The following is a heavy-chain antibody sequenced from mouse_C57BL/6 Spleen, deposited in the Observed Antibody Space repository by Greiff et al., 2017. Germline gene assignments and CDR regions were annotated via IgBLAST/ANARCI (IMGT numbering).Heavy chain of an antibody. CDR1: GYTFTSYW. V-gene: IGHV1-69*01. CDR3: AISLTTVVATRYYFDY. Sequence: QVQLQQPGAELVMPGASVKLSCKASGYTFTSYWMHWVKQRPGQGLEWIGEIDPSDSYTNYNQKFKGKSTLTVDKSSSTAYMQLTNLTSEDSAVYYCAISLTTVVATRYYFDYLCPVPTLTVSS. J-gene: IGHJ2*01. CDR2: IDPSDSYT. D-gene: IGHD1-1*01.